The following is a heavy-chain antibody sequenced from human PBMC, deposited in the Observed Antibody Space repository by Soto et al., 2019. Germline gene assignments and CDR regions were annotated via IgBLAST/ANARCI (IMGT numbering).Heavy chain of an antibody. CDR2: IKKDESET. CDR3: ARSHTGDSAFRAFDI. D-gene: IGHD2-21*02. Sequence: LVQSGGGLVPTGESLTVSCAPSQFSFSNYWMNWVRQAPGKALEWVANIKKDESETDYVDSVRGRFTIFRDNAKNLLYLQMRRLRVEDTAVYYCARSHTGDSAFRAFDIWGQGTVVTV. J-gene: IGHJ3*02. V-gene: IGHV3-7*03. CDR1: QFSFSNYW.